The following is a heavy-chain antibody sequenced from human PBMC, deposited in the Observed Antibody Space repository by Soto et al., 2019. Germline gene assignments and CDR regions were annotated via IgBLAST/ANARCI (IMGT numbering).Heavy chain of an antibody. CDR3: ARGQLVWYGDLTPYHRDMDV. CDR1: GGSFDDFY. V-gene: IGHV4-34*02. D-gene: IGHD3-10*01. J-gene: IGHJ6*02. Sequence: QVPLQQWCAGLLRPSATLSLTCVFYGGSFDDFYWSWVRQSPGKGLEWVGDISHDGGTNYSPSLASRVSISVDTSKNQFSLHLRSVTAADTGLYYCARGQLVWYGDLTPYHRDMDVWGQGTTVTVSS. CDR2: ISHDGGT.